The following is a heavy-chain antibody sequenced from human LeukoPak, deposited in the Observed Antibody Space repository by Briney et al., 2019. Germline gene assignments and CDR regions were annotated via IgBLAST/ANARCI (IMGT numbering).Heavy chain of an antibody. CDR1: GFLFSNFE. D-gene: IGHD2-15*01. V-gene: IGHV3-48*03. CDR2: INSGATSE. CDR3: ARVICTGGSCFQNDY. Sequence: GGSLRLSCTASGFLFSNFEMNWVREAPGKGLQWLAYINSGATSEYYADSVKGRFTISRDNAKNSLFLQMNSLRVQDTAIYYCARVICTGGSCFQNDYWGQGTLVTVSS. J-gene: IGHJ4*02.